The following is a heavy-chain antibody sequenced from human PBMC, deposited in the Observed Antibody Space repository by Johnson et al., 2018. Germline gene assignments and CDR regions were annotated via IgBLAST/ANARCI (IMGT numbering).Heavy chain of an antibody. CDR3: ARDRAYYDFFPCGMDF. CDR2: MNPNSANT. V-gene: IGHV1-8*01. Sequence: QVQLVQSGAEVKKPGASVKVSCKASGYTFTSYDIYWVRQATGQGLEWMGWMNPNSANTGYAQKFEGRVIMTRNTSIRTASMELSSLSSEDTAGYYGARDRAYYDFFPCGMDFWGQGTTVTVSS. CDR1: GYTFTSYD. D-gene: IGHD3-3*01. J-gene: IGHJ6*02.